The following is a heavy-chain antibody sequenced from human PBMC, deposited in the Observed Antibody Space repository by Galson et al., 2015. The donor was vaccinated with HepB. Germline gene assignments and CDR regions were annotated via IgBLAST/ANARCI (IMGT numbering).Heavy chain of an antibody. CDR2: ITNDGGST. Sequence: SLRLSCAASGFTFSIYAMTWVRQAPGKGLECVSDITNDGGSTYYADSVKGRFTISRDKNTLYLQMNSLRVEDTAVYYCAKRALRSSGSYVDFWGQGTLVTVSS. V-gene: IGHV3-23*01. J-gene: IGHJ4*02. D-gene: IGHD6-25*01. CDR1: GFTFSIYA. CDR3: AKRALRSSGSYVDF.